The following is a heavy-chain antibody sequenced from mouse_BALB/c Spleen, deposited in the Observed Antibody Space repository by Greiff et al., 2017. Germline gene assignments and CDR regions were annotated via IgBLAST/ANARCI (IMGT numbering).Heavy chain of an antibody. CDR2: IDPSDSYT. V-gene: IGHV1S127*01. D-gene: IGHD1-1*01. Sequence: QAQLQQPGAELVKPGASVKMSCKASGYTFTSYWMHWVKQRPGQGLEWIGVIDPSDSYTSYNQKFKGKATLTVDTSSSTAYMQLSSLTSEDSAVYYCTTVDGYWGQGTTLTVSS. CDR1: GYTFTSYW. CDR3: TTVDGY. J-gene: IGHJ2*01.